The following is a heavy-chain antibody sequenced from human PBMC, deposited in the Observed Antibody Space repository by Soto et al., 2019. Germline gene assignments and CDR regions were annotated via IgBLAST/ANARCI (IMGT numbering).Heavy chain of an antibody. D-gene: IGHD3-22*01. CDR3: AKEGVAQSSDISLYFFDH. J-gene: IGHJ4*02. CDR2: ISGSGSST. CDR1: GFTFSNYA. V-gene: IGHV3-23*01. Sequence: GGSLRLSCAASGFTFSNYAMSWVRQAPGKGLEWVSAISGSGSSTYYADSVKGRFTISRDNSRTTLYLQINSLRADDTAVYYCAKEGVAQSSDISLYFFDHWGQGTLVTVSS.